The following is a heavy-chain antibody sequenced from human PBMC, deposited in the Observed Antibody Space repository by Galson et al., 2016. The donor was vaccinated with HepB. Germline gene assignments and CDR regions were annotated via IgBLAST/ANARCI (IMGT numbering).Heavy chain of an antibody. D-gene: IGHD2-21*01. J-gene: IGHJ4*02. Sequence: CAISGDSVSNNIASWNWIRQSPSRGLEWLGKTSYRSKWLSEYGVSVKSRVSIHADTSKNQFSLKLKSVTAADTAVYYCVRGGYWTFDYWGQGILVTVSA. V-gene: IGHV6-1*01. CDR2: TSYRSKWLS. CDR3: VRGGYWTFDY. CDR1: GDSVSNNIAS.